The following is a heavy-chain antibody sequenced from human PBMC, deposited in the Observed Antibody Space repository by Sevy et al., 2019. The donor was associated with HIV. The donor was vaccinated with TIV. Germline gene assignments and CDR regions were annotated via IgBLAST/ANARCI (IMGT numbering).Heavy chain of an antibody. V-gene: IGHV3-30-3*01. CDR3: ARDRSRRFYYYGMDV. J-gene: IGHJ6*02. CDR1: GFTFSSYS. Sequence: GGSLRLSCVASGFTFSSYSMHWVRQAPGKGLEWVAVISYDESNKFYADSVKGRFTISRDNSKNTLYVQMNSLRVDDTAVYYCARDRSRRFYYYGMDVWGQGTSVTVSS. CDR2: ISYDESNK.